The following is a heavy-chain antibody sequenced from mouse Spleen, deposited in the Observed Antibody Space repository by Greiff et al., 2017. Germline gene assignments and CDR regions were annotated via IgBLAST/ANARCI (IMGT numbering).Heavy chain of an antibody. CDR1: GYTFTGYW. CDR3: ARKRSYYGSSYGAMDY. V-gene: IGHV1-9*01. D-gene: IGHD1-1*01. J-gene: IGHJ4*01. Sequence: VQLQQSGAELMKPGASVKLSCKATGYTFTGYWIEWVKQRPGHGLEWIGEILPGSGSTNYNEKFKGKATFTADTSSNTAYMQLSSLTTEDSAIYYCARKRSYYGSSYGAMDYWGQGTSVTVSS. CDR2: ILPGSGST.